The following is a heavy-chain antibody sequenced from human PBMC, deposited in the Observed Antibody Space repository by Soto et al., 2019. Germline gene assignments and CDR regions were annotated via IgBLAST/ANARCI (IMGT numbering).Heavy chain of an antibody. D-gene: IGHD7-27*01. CDR3: TRGGTRTTYWGLFDS. CDR1: GFTFSDNW. Sequence: EVKVVESGGGLVQPGGSLRLSCAASGFTFSDNWMHWVRQPPGKGPVWVSRISGDASSTSYADSVKGRFTISRDSAKNTVYLQMDSLRVEDTPVYYCTRGGTRTTYWGLFDSWGQGTLVTVSS. J-gene: IGHJ4*02. V-gene: IGHV3-74*01. CDR2: ISGDASST.